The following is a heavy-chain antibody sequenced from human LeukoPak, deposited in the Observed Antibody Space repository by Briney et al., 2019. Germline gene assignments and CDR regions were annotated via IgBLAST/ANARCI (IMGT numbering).Heavy chain of an antibody. CDR3: ARVGYSYGYLDY. J-gene: IGHJ4*02. V-gene: IGHV1-69*05. D-gene: IGHD5-18*01. Sequence: SVKVSCKASGGTFSSYAISWVRQAPGQGLEWMGRIIPIFGTANYAQKFQGRVTITTDESTSTAYMELSSLRSEDTAVYYCARVGYSYGYLDYWGQGPLVTVSS. CDR1: GGTFSSYA. CDR2: IIPIFGTA.